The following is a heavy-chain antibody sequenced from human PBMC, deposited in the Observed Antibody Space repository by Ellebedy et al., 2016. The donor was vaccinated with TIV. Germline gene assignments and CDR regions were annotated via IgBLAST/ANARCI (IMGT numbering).Heavy chain of an antibody. CDR1: GFTFSDYY. J-gene: IGHJ4*02. Sequence: GESLKISCAASGFTFSDYYMSWIRQAPGKGLEWVSYISSSSSYTNYADFVEGRFTISRDNAKNSLYLQMNSLRAEDTAVYYCARFYYDSTGTPESYFDYWGRGTLVSVSS. V-gene: IGHV3-11*06. CDR3: ARFYYDSTGTPESYFDY. CDR2: ISSSSSYT. D-gene: IGHD3-22*01.